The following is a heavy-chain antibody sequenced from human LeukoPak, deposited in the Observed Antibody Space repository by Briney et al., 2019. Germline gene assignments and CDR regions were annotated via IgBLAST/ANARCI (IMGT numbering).Heavy chain of an antibody. V-gene: IGHV3-11*01. Sequence: PGGSLRLSCAASGFTFSDYYMSWIRQAPGKGLEGVSYISSSGSTIYYADSVKGRFTISRDNAKNSLYLQMDSLRAEDTAVYYCASCDSSRRYGMDVWGQGTTVTVFS. CDR2: ISSSGSTI. CDR1: GFTFSDYY. D-gene: IGHD6-13*01. J-gene: IGHJ6*02. CDR3: ASCDSSRRYGMDV.